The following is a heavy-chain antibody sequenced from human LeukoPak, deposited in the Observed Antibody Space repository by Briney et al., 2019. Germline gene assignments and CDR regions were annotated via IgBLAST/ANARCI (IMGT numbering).Heavy chain of an antibody. CDR2: IYYSGST. D-gene: IGHD2-15*01. J-gene: IGHJ5*02. CDR1: GGSISSYY. CDR3: ARHGISGSCYSCWFDP. Sequence: SETLSLTCTVSGGSISSYYWSWIRQPPGKGLEWIGYIYYSGSTNYNPSLKSRVTISVDTSKNQFSLKLSSVTAADTAVYYCARHGISGSCYSCWFDPWGQGTLVTVSP. V-gene: IGHV4-59*08.